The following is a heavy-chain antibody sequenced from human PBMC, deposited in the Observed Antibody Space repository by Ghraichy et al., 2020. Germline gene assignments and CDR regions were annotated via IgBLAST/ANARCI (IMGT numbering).Heavy chain of an antibody. CDR1: RFTFSNHG. CDR3: ARDIRSRSPDY. D-gene: IGHD3-3*02. J-gene: IGHJ4*02. Sequence: SLNISCVASRFTFSNHGMHWVRQAPGKGLEWVAVIWYDGSNKYYADSVKGRFTISRDNSKNTVYLQMNSLRAEDTAVYYCARDIRSRSPDYWGQGTLVTVSS. CDR2: IWYDGSNK. V-gene: IGHV3-33*01.